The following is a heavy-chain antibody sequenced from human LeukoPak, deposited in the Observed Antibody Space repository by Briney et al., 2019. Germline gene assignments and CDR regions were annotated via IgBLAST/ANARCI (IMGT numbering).Heavy chain of an antibody. D-gene: IGHD3-22*01. J-gene: IGHJ4*02. V-gene: IGHV2-5*01. CDR2: IYWNDDQ. Sequence: SGPTLVNPRQTLTLTCTFHGFSLTTSGVAVGWIRQPPGGALEWLAHIYWNDDQRYSPSLESRLTITKDTSQTQVVLTMTNMDPVDTATYYCAYSRDGDFDDGTYYYSDYWGQGIPVTVSS. CDR1: GFSLTTSGVA. CDR3: AYSRDGDFDDGTYYYSDY.